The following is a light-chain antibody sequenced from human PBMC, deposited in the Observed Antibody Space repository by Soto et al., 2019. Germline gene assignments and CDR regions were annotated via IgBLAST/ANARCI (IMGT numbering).Light chain of an antibody. Sequence: DIQMTQSPSTLSASVGDRVTITCRASQSIDNYLSWYQQIPGKAPNLLIYDASTLQSGVPSRFSGSGSETEFTLTISSLQPDDFATYYCQQYKTYSRTFGQGTKVDIK. J-gene: IGKJ1*01. V-gene: IGKV1-5*01. CDR2: DAS. CDR3: QQYKTYSRT. CDR1: QSIDNY.